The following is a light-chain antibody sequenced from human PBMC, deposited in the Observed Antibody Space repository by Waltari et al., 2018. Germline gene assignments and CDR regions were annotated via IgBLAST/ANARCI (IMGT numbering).Light chain of an antibody. V-gene: IGLV3-19*01. CDR1: SLRTSY. Sequence: SFELTQDPAVSVALGQTVRITCHGDSLRTSYASWYQLKPGQAPLLVMYGKDKRPSGIPDRISGYSSGTTSSLTITGAQAEDEADYYCSSRNGRENDVIFAGGTKLTVL. CDR3: SSRNGRENDVI. CDR2: GKD. J-gene: IGLJ2*01.